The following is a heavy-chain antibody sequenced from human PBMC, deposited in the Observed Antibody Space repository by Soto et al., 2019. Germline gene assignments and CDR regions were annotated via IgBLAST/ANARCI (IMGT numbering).Heavy chain of an antibody. CDR2: ISDDGSRQ. CDR3: ARGGGYTYGYSWWHFVL. J-gene: IGHJ2*01. V-gene: IGHV3-30*03. CDR1: GFTFSNYG. Sequence: QVQLVESGGGVVQPGRSLRLSCAASGFTFSNYGMQWVRQAPGEGLEWVAAISDDGSRQYYADSVKGRFTISRDNSRDTLYLQMNNLRTEDTAVYYCARGGGYTYGYSWWHFVLWGRGTLVAVSS. D-gene: IGHD5-18*01.